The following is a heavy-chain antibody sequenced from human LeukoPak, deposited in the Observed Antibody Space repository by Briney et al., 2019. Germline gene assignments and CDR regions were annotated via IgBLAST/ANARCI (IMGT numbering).Heavy chain of an antibody. J-gene: IGHJ5*02. Sequence: PSETLSLTCAVSGYSISSGYYWGWIRQPPGKGLEWIGSIYHSWSTYYNPSLKRRVTISVDTSKNQFSLKLSSVTAADTAVYYCARLIKTSSIAAAGDGWFDPWGQGTLVTVSS. CDR1: GYSISSGYY. V-gene: IGHV4-38-2*01. CDR3: ARLIKTSSIAAAGDGWFDP. D-gene: IGHD6-13*01. CDR2: IYHSWST.